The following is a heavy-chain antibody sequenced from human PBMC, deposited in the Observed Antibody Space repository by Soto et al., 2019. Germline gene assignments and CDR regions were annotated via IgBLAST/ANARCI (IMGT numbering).Heavy chain of an antibody. J-gene: IGHJ6*02. Sequence: WETLSLTCTVSGDSLGSYYLSWIRQPPGKGLEWIGYVFYTGRANYNASLKSRVSISLDTSNYQFSLKLSSVTAAETAVYYCARDGDGRMTTNPYYYNGMDVWGPGTTVTVSS. CDR1: GDSLGSYY. CDR3: ARDGDGRMTTNPYYYNGMDV. V-gene: IGHV4-59*01. CDR2: VFYTGRA. D-gene: IGHD4-4*01.